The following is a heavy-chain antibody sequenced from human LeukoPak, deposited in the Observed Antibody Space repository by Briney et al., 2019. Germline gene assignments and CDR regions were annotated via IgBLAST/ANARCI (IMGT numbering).Heavy chain of an antibody. J-gene: IGHJ6*02. CDR2: IYYSGST. V-gene: IGHV4-59*01. CDR3: ARSSPHYDFWSGYYNYYGMDV. CDR1: GGSISSYY. Sequence: SETLSLTCTVSGGSISSYYWSWIRQPPGKGLEWIGYIYYSGSTNYNPSLKSRVTISVDTSKNQFSLKLSSVTAADTAVYYCARSSPHYDFWSGYYNYYGMDVWGQGTTVTVSS. D-gene: IGHD3-3*01.